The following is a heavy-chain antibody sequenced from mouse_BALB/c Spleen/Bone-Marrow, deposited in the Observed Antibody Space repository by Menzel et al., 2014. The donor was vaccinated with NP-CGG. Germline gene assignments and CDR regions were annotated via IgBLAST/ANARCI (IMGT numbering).Heavy chain of an antibody. V-gene: IGHV1S56*01. CDR2: IYPGNVNT. J-gene: IGHJ2*01. CDR1: GYTFTSYY. D-gene: IGHD1-1*01. Sequence: QVQLQQSGPELVKPGASVRISCKASGYTFTSYYTHWVKQRPGRGLEWIGWIYPGNVNTKYNEKFKGKATLTADKSSSTAYMQLSSLTSEDSAVYFCARYGSSYYFDYWGQGTTLTVSS. CDR3: ARYGSSYYFDY.